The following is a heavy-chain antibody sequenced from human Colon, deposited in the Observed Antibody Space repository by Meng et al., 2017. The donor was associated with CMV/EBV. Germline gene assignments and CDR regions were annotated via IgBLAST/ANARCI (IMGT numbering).Heavy chain of an antibody. Sequence: SQTRSLTGTVSNDSISSPYYWGWIRQSPGKGLEWIGSVYHTGSTYYNPSLESRVTISVDTSKNQFSLKLNSVTAADTAVYYCARDIYGSGSYAIVYWGQGTLVTVSS. CDR2: VYHTGST. CDR1: NDSISSPYY. V-gene: IGHV4-38-2*02. J-gene: IGHJ4*02. CDR3: ARDIYGSGSYAIVY. D-gene: IGHD3-10*01.